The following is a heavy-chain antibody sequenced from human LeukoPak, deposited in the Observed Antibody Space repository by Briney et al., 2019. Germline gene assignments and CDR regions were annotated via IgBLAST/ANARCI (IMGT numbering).Heavy chain of an antibody. Sequence: PSETLSLTCTVSGGSISSSSYYWGWIRQPPGKGLEWIGSIYYSGSTYYNPSLKSRVTISVDTSKNQFSLKLSSVTAADTAVYYCARGAPGYCSGGSCQIDYWGQGTLVTVSS. CDR1: GGSISSSSYY. CDR2: IYYSGST. J-gene: IGHJ4*02. V-gene: IGHV4-39*01. D-gene: IGHD2-15*01. CDR3: ARGAPGYCSGGSCQIDY.